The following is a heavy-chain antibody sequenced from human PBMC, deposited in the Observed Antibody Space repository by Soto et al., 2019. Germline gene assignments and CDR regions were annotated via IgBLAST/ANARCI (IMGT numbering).Heavy chain of an antibody. V-gene: IGHV4-39*01. D-gene: IGHD4-17*01. J-gene: IGHJ5*02. CDR3: ARQTRTTVTTDGENWFAP. CDR2: IYYSGST. Sequence: TSETLSLTCTVSGGSISSSSYYWGWIRQPPGKGLEWIGSIYYSGSTYYNPSLKSRVTISVDTSKNQFSLKLSSVTAADTAVYYCARQTRTTVTTDGENWFAPWGQGTLVTVSS. CDR1: GGSISSSSYY.